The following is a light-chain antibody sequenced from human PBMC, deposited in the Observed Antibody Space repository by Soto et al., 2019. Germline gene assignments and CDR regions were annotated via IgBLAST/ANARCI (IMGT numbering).Light chain of an antibody. Sequence: EIVLTQSPATLSLSPGERATLSCRASQSVSSSLVWYQQKPGQAPRLLIYDASNRATGIPVRFSGSGSGTDFTLTISSLEPEDFAVYYCHQRSNWPLTFGGGTQVEIK. CDR1: QSVSSS. CDR3: HQRSNWPLT. V-gene: IGKV3-11*01. CDR2: DAS. J-gene: IGKJ4*01.